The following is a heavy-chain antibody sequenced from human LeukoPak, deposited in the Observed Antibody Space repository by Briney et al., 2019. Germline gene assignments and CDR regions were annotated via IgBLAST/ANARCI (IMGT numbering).Heavy chain of an antibody. J-gene: IGHJ3*02. CDR2: IYHCGSN. Sequence: PSETLSLTCTVSGYSISSGYYWGWIRQPPGKGLEWIGNIYHCGSNYYNPSLKSRVTISIDTAKNQLSLKLSSVAAADTAGYCCARGRITIFGVVRRGAFDIWGQGTMVTVSS. D-gene: IGHD3-3*01. CDR1: GYSISSGYY. V-gene: IGHV4-38-2*02. CDR3: ARGRITIFGVVRRGAFDI.